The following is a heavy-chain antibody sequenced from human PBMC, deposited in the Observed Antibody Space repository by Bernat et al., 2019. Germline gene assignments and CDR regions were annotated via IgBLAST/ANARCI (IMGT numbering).Heavy chain of an antibody. CDR1: GFTFSSYE. Sequence: EVQLVESGGGLVQPGGSLRLSCAASGFTFSSYEMNWVHQAPGKGLEWVSYISSSGSTIYYADSVKGRFTISRDNAKNSLYLQMNSLRAEDTAVYYCARGARDIAAPHHDAFDIWGQGTMVTVSS. V-gene: IGHV3-48*03. J-gene: IGHJ3*02. CDR2: ISSSGSTI. D-gene: IGHD6-6*01. CDR3: ARGARDIAAPHHDAFDI.